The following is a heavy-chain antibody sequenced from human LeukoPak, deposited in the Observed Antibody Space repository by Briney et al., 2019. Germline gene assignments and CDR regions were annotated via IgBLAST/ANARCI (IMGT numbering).Heavy chain of an antibody. CDR3: ARRGAARLGYGMDV. D-gene: IGHD6-6*01. V-gene: IGHV3-11*01. CDR2: ISNSGSTM. Sequence: PGGSLRLSCVASGFTFSDYYMGWIRQAPGKGLEWVSYISNSGSTMYYADSVKGRFTISRDNAKNSLYLQMNSLRAEDTAVYYCARRGAARLGYGMDVWGQGTTVIVSS. J-gene: IGHJ6*02. CDR1: GFTFSDYY.